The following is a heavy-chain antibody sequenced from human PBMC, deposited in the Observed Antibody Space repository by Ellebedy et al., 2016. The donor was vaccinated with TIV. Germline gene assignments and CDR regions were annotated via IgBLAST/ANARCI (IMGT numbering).Heavy chain of an antibody. D-gene: IGHD1-14*01. Sequence: AASVKVSCKASGGTFSSYAISWVRQAPGQGLEWMGGIIPIFGTANYAQKFQGRVTITADESTSTAYMELSSLRSEDTAVYYCARPMAGRYYFDYWGQGTLATVSS. J-gene: IGHJ4*02. V-gene: IGHV1-69*13. CDR3: ARPMAGRYYFDY. CDR2: IIPIFGTA. CDR1: GGTFSSYA.